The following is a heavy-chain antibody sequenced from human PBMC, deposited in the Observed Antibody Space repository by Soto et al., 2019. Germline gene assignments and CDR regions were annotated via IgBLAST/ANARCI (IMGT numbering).Heavy chain of an antibody. J-gene: IGHJ4*02. CDR2: ISGSGGST. Sequence: GGSLRLSCAASGFTFSSYAMSWVRQAPGKGLEWVSAISGSGGSTYYADSVKGRFTISRDNSKNTLYLQMNSLRAEDTAVYYCAKTSAEWGYCSGGSCYPTAVSFDYWGQGTLVTVSS. V-gene: IGHV3-23*01. D-gene: IGHD2-15*01. CDR3: AKTSAEWGYCSGGSCYPTAVSFDY. CDR1: GFTFSSYA.